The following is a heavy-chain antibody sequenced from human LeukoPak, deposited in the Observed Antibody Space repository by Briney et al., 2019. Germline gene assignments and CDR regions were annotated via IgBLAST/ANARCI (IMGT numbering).Heavy chain of an antibody. V-gene: IGHV3-23*01. D-gene: IGHD6-19*01. CDR3: ARGFLGGTDQYFDS. J-gene: IGHJ4*02. CDR2: IGGGGPTT. Sequence: GGSLRLSCAASGFTFSTYAMNWVRQAPAKGLEWVSTIGGGGPTTDYADSVKDRFTTSRDNSKNTLYLQMNSLRAEDTAVYFCARGFLGGTDQYFDSWGQGTLVTVSS. CDR1: GFTFSTYA.